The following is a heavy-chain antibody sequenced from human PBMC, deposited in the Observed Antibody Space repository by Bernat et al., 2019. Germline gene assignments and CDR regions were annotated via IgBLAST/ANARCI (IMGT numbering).Heavy chain of an antibody. CDR3: ARLGGYPLGAFDI. J-gene: IGHJ3*02. Sequence: QVQLQESGPGLVKPSETLSLTCTVSGGSVSSYYWSWVRQPPGKGLEWIGYIYYSGSTDHTPSLKSRVTISVDTSKNQFSLKLSSVTAADTAVYYCARLGGYPLGAFDIWGQGTMVTVSS. CDR2: IYYSGST. D-gene: IGHD6-13*01. V-gene: IGHV4-59*08. CDR1: GGSVSSYY.